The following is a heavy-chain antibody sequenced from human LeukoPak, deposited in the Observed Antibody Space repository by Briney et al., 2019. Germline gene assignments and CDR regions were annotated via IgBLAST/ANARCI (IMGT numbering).Heavy chain of an antibody. Sequence: GGSLRPSCAASGFTFSDYYMSWIRQAPGKGLEWVSYISSSGSTIYYADSVKGRFTISRDNAKNSLYLQMNSLRAEDTAVYYCARYEQQASNFDYWGQGTLVTVSS. V-gene: IGHV3-11*01. D-gene: IGHD6-13*01. CDR1: GFTFSDYY. CDR3: ARYEQQASNFDY. CDR2: ISSSGSTI. J-gene: IGHJ4*02.